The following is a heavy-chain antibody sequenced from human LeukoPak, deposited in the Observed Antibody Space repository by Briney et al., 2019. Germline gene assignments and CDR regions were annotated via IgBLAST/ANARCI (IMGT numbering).Heavy chain of an antibody. D-gene: IGHD5-18*01. CDR3: AREYSYGQLFDY. CDR2: INPNSGGT. J-gene: IGHJ4*02. Sequence: ASVKVSCKASGYTFTGYYMHWVRQAPGQGLEWMGWINPNSGGTNYAQKFQGRVTMTRYTSISTAYMELSRLRSDDTAVYYCAREYSYGQLFDYWGQGTLVTVSS. CDR1: GYTFTGYY. V-gene: IGHV1-2*02.